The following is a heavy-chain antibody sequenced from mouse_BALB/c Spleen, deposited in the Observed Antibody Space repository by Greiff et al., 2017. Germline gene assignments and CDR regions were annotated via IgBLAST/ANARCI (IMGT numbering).Heavy chain of an antibody. Sequence: VQLQQSGAELVKPGASVKLSCKASGYTFTSYYMYWVKQRPGQGLEWIGEINPSNGGTNFNEKFKSKATLTVDKSSSTAYMQLSSLTSEDSAVYYCTCDGYYEAMDYWGQGTSVTVSS. J-gene: IGHJ4*01. CDR2: INPSNGGT. CDR3: TCDGYYEAMDY. V-gene: IGHV1S81*02. CDR1: GYTFTSYY. D-gene: IGHD2-3*01.